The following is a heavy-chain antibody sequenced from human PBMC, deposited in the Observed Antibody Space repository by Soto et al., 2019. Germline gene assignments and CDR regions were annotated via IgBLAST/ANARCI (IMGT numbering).Heavy chain of an antibody. CDR1: GGTFSSYA. V-gene: IGHV1-69*06. Sequence: ASVKVSCKASGGTFSSYAISWVRQAPGQGLEWMGGIIPIFGTANYAQKFQGRVTITADKSTSTAYMELSSLRSEDTAVYYCARQSGDVEGYYYYYGMDVWGQGTTVTVSS. CDR3: ARQSGDVEGYYYYYGMDV. CDR2: IIPIFGTA. J-gene: IGHJ6*02. D-gene: IGHD3-16*01.